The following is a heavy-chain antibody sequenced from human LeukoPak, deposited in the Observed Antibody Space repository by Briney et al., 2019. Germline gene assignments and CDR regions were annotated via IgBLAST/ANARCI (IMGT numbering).Heavy chain of an antibody. CDR3: AKDIGIALRGATFEN. D-gene: IGHD3-10*01. Sequence: PPGGSLRLSCAASGFTFDDYAMHWVRQAPGKGLEWVSGISWNGGSIGYADSVKGRFTISRDNTKNSLYLQMSSLKTEDTALYYCAKDIGIALRGATFENWGQGTLVTVSS. CDR1: GFTFDDYA. V-gene: IGHV3-9*01. J-gene: IGHJ4*02. CDR2: ISWNGGSI.